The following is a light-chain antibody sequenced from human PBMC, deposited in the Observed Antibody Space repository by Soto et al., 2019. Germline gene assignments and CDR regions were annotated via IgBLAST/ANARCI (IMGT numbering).Light chain of an antibody. Sequence: EIVWAQCPGTLALCARERSILSCRASQSVSSYLAWYQQTPGQAPRLLICGPSNRATAIPDWFSGRRSGTGFSLSVCVLVLGDRVVESCELRSTWPPVTLRAGTKVDNK. CDR1: QSVSSY. CDR3: ELRSTWPPVT. V-gene: IGKV3-11*01. J-gene: IGKJ4*01. CDR2: GPS.